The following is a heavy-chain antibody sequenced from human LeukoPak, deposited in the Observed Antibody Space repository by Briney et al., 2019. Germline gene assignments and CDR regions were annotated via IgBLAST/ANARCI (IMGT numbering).Heavy chain of an antibody. CDR3: ASTYITGTAHFDY. CDR1: GGSFSGYC. J-gene: IGHJ4*02. Sequence: SETLSLTCAVYGGSFSGYCWSWIRQPPGKGLEWIGEINHSGSTNYNPSLKSRVTISVDTSKNQFSLKLSSVTAADTAVYYCASTYITGTAHFDYWGQGTLVTVSS. CDR2: INHSGST. D-gene: IGHD1-20*01. V-gene: IGHV4-34*01.